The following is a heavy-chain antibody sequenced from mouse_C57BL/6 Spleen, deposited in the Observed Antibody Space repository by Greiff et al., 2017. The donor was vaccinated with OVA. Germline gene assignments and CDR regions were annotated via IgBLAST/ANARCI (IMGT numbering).Heavy chain of an antibody. D-gene: IGHD2-1*01. V-gene: IGHV14-4*01. J-gene: IGHJ4*01. CDR1: GFNIKDDY. CDR2: IDPENGDT. Sequence: EVQLQQSGAELVRPGASVKLSCTASGFNIKDDYMHWVKQRPEQGLEWIGWIDPENGDTEYASKVQGKATITADTSSNTAYLQLSSLTSEDTAVYYCTTYSYAMDYWGQGTSVTVSS. CDR3: TTYSYAMDY.